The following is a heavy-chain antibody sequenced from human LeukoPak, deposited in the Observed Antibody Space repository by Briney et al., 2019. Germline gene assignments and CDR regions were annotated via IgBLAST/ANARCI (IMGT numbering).Heavy chain of an antibody. CDR1: GYTFTSYG. J-gene: IGHJ5*02. D-gene: IGHD3-10*01. Sequence: ASVKVSCKASGYTFTSYGISWVRQAPGQGLEWMGWISAYNGNTNYAQKLQGRVTMTTDTSTSTAYMELRSLRSDDTAVYYCAGVPPGANWFDPWGQGTLVTVSS. V-gene: IGHV1-18*04. CDR3: AGVPPGANWFDP. CDR2: ISAYNGNT.